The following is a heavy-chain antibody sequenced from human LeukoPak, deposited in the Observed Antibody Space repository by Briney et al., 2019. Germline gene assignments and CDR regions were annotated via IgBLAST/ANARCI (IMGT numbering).Heavy chain of an antibody. CDR3: AKMGVVAARPGTFDY. J-gene: IGHJ4*02. D-gene: IGHD6-6*01. CDR2: ISGSGGST. CDR1: GFTFSSYA. V-gene: IGHV3-23*01. Sequence: PGGSLRLSCAASGFTFSSYAMSWVRQAPGKGLGWVSAISGSGGSTYYADSVKGRFTISRDNSKNTLYLQMNSLRAEDTAVYYCAKMGVVAARPGTFDYWGQGTLVTVSS.